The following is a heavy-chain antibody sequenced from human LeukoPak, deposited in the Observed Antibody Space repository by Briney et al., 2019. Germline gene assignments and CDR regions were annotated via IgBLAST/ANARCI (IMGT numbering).Heavy chain of an antibody. CDR3: ARDKLGIAAAGIPGPLDY. V-gene: IGHV1-18*01. CDR1: GYTFTSYG. CDR2: ISAYNGNT. J-gene: IGHJ4*02. Sequence: GASVNVSCKASGYTFTSYGISWVRQAPGQGLEWMGWISAYNGNTNYAQKLQGRVTMTTDTSTSTAYMELRSLRSDDTAVYYCARDKLGIAAAGIPGPLDYWGQGTLVTVSS. D-gene: IGHD6-13*01.